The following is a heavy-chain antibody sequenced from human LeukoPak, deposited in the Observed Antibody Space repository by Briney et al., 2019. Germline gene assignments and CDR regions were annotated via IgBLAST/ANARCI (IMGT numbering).Heavy chain of an antibody. Sequence: GGSLRLSCAASGFTFSNYAMHWVRQAPGKGLEYVSAISSNGGSTYYADSVKGRFTISRDNSKNTLYLQMGILRAEDTAVYYRLILTTVVTVYWGQGTLVTVSS. V-gene: IGHV3-64D*06. CDR2: ISSNGGST. J-gene: IGHJ4*02. CDR1: GFTFSNYA. CDR3: LILTTVVTVY. D-gene: IGHD4-23*01.